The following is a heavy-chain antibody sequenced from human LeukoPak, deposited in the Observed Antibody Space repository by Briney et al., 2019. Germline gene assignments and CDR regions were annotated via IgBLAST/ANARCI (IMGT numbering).Heavy chain of an antibody. CDR3: ARDPSPPAAGNYYYYGMDV. J-gene: IGHJ6*02. CDR2: ISYDGSNK. CDR1: GFTFSSYG. D-gene: IGHD6-13*01. Sequence: GGSLRLSCAASGFTFSSYGMHWVRQAPGKGLEGGAVISYDGSNKYYADSVKGRFTISRDNSKNSLYLQMNSLRAEDTAVYYCARDPSPPAAGNYYYYGMDVWGQGTTVTVSS. V-gene: IGHV3-30*03.